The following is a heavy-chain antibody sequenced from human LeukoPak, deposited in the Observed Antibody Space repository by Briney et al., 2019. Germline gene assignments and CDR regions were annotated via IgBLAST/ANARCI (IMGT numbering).Heavy chain of an antibody. J-gene: IGHJ4*02. Sequence: GGSLRLSCAASGFTFSNYGMTWVRQAPGRGLEWVSGISNGGTNTYYTDSVKGRFTISRDNSRNTLYLQMNSLRADDTARYYCAKDFVYGSRFPRPLDYWRQGTLVTVSS. CDR3: AKDFVYGSRFPRPLDY. CDR2: ISNGGTNT. D-gene: IGHD3-3*01. CDR1: GFTFSNYG. V-gene: IGHV3-23*01.